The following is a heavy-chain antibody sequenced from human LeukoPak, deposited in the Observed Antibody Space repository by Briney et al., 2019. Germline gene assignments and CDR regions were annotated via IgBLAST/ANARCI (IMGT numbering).Heavy chain of an antibody. V-gene: IGHV7-4-1*02. D-gene: IGHD6-6*01. CDR2: INTNTGNP. CDR1: GYTFTSYG. J-gene: IGHJ4*02. Sequence: GASVKVSCKASGYTFTSYGISWVRQAPGQGLEWMGWINTNTGNPTYAQGFTGRFVFSLDTSVSTAYLQISSLKAEDTAVYYCARGRSSSSSDPRDYWGQGTLVTVSS. CDR3: ARGRSSSSSDPRDY.